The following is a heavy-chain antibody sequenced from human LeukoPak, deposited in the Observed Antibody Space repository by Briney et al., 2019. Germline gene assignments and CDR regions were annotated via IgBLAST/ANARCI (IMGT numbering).Heavy chain of an antibody. D-gene: IGHD7-27*01. Sequence: SETLSLTCTVSGGSISSSSYYWSWIRQPPGKGLEWIGEINHSGSTNYNPSLKSRVTISVDTSKNQFSLKLSSVTAADTAVYYCARLLGMRRYYYYYMDVWGKGTTVTVSS. CDR3: ARLLGMRRYYYYYMDV. CDR1: GGSISSSSYY. CDR2: INHSGST. V-gene: IGHV4-39*07. J-gene: IGHJ6*03.